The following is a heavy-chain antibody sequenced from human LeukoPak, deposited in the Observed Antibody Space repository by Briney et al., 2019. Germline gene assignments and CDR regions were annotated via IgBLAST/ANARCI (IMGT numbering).Heavy chain of an antibody. CDR2: IYYSGNT. CDR1: GGSISSYY. J-gene: IGHJ5*02. CDR3: ARDLGYSGFDWAP. V-gene: IGHV4-39*07. Sequence: PSETLSLTCTVSGGSISSYYWGWIRQPPGKRPEWIGSIYYSGNTYYNPTLKSRITISVDTSKNQFSLNLTSVTAADAAVYYCARDLGYSGFDWAPWGQGTLVTVSS. D-gene: IGHD5-12*01.